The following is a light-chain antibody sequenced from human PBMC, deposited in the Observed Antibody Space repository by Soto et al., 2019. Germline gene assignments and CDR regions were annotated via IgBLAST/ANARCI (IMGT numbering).Light chain of an antibody. CDR1: QSVSSSY. Sequence: EIVLTQSPGTLSLSPGERATLSCRASQSVSSSYLAWYQQKPGRAPRLLIYGASSRATGIPDRFSGSGSGADFTLTISRLEPEDFAVYYCQHFGDSTWTFGQGTKVDIK. V-gene: IGKV3-20*01. CDR2: GAS. J-gene: IGKJ1*01. CDR3: QHFGDSTWT.